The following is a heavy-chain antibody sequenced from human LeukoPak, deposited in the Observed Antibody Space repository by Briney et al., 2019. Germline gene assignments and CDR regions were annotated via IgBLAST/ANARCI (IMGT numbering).Heavy chain of an antibody. Sequence: PSETLSLTCAVYGGSFSGYYWSWIRQPPGKGLEWIGEINHSGSTNYNPSLKSRVTISVDTSKNQFSLKLSSVTAADTAVYYCARGPDYYGSGSQGYYFDYWGQGTLVTVSS. CDR1: GGSFSGYY. CDR3: ARGPDYYGSGSQGYYFDY. D-gene: IGHD3-10*01. CDR2: INHSGST. V-gene: IGHV4-34*01. J-gene: IGHJ4*02.